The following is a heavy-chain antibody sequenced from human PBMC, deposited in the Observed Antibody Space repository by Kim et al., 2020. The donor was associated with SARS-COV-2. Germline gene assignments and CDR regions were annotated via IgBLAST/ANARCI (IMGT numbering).Heavy chain of an antibody. CDR3: AREGATYYYDSTDWFDP. D-gene: IGHD3-22*01. J-gene: IGHJ5*02. Sequence: FQGRVTRTRDTSTSTVYMELSSLRSEDTAVYYCAREGATYYYDSTDWFDPWGQGTLVTVSS. V-gene: IGHV1-46*01.